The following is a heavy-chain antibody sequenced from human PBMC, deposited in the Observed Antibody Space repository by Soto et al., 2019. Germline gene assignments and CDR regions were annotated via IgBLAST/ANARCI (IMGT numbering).Heavy chain of an antibody. Sequence: EVQLLESGGGLVQPGGSLRLSCAASGFPFSNYDMSWVRQGPGKGLEWVSAISGSGGSTYYADSVKGRFTISRDNSKNTLYLQMNSLRAEDTAVYYCANRDTSMITRYYYGMDVWGQGTTVTVSS. CDR1: GFPFSNYD. J-gene: IGHJ6*02. V-gene: IGHV3-23*01. CDR2: ISGSGGST. CDR3: ANRDTSMITRYYYGMDV. D-gene: IGHD5-18*01.